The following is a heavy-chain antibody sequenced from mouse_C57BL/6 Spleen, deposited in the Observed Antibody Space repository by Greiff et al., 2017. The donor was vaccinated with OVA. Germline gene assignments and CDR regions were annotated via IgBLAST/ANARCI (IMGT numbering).Heavy chain of an antibody. Sequence: QVQLQQPWAELVKPGASVKMSCKASGYTFTSYWITWVKQRPGQGLEWIGDIYPGSGSTNYNEKFKSKATLTVDTSSSTAYMQLSSLTSEDSAVYYCARCDSNYVYYFDYWGQGTTLTVSS. D-gene: IGHD2-5*01. CDR1: GYTFTSYW. CDR2: IYPGSGST. J-gene: IGHJ2*01. V-gene: IGHV1-55*01. CDR3: ARCDSNYVYYFDY.